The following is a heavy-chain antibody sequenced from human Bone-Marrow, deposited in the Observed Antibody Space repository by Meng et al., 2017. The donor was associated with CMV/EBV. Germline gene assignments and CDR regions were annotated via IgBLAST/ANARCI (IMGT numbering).Heavy chain of an antibody. Sequence: GGSLRLSCAASGFTFSNAWMSWVRQAPGKGLEWVGRIKSKTDGGTTDYAAPVKGRFSISRDDSKNTLYLQMNSLKTEDTAVYYCTTDGRCSSASCSDHYYYAMDVWGQGTTVTVSS. CDR3: TTDGRCSSASCSDHYYYAMDV. CDR1: GFTFSNAW. CDR2: IKSKTDGGTT. J-gene: IGHJ6*02. D-gene: IGHD2-2*01. V-gene: IGHV3-15*01.